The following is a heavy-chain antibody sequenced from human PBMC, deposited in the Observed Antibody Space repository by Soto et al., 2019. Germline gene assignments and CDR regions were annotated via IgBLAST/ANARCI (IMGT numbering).Heavy chain of an antibody. CDR1: GDSISSYY. D-gene: IGHD5-18*01. V-gene: IGHV4-59*01. J-gene: IGHJ4*02. Sequence: SETLSLTCTFSGDSISSYYWSWIRQPPGKGLEWIGYIYYSGSTNYNPSLKSRVTISVDTSKNQFSLKLSSVTAADTAVYYCARVRDTYGYYFDYWGQGTLVTVSS. CDR3: ARVRDTYGYYFDY. CDR2: IYYSGST.